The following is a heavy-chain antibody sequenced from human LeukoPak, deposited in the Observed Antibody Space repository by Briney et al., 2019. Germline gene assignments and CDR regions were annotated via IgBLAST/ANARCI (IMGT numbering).Heavy chain of an antibody. CDR2: VHHSGRT. CDR1: GASSFNYY. Sequence: RPSETLSLTGNVSGASSFNYYWSGNRQAPGKGLEWIGYVHHSGRTNSNPSLGSRVTMSVDTSTSQLSLNLTSVTTADTAVYFCARDLRAKYWGQGTLVFVSS. J-gene: IGHJ1*01. V-gene: IGHV4-59*01. CDR3: ARDLRAKY. D-gene: IGHD4/OR15-4a*01.